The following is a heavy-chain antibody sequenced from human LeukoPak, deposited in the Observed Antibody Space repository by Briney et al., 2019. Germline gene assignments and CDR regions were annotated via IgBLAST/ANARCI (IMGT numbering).Heavy chain of an antibody. CDR1: GFTFSGYG. V-gene: IGHV3-53*01. CDR3: ARARYLDL. Sequence: GTSLRLSCAASGFTFSGYGLHWVRQAPGKGLEWVSVIYGADKTQYAGSVKGRFTISRDKSKNTLYLRMNSLRVEDTAVYYCARARYLDLWGRGTLVIVSS. CDR2: IYGADKT. J-gene: IGHJ2*01.